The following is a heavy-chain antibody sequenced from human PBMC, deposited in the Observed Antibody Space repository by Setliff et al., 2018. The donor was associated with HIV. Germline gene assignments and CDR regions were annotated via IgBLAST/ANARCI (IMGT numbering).Heavy chain of an antibody. Sequence: GASVKVSCKASGYTFTSYAMNWVRQAPGQGLEWMGWINTNIGNPTYAQGFTGRFVFSLDISVSTAYLQISSLKAEDTAVYYCARDLTTVVDGYYFDYWGQGTLVTVSS. J-gene: IGHJ4*02. CDR2: INTNIGNP. D-gene: IGHD4-17*01. CDR1: GYTFTSYA. CDR3: ARDLTTVVDGYYFDY. V-gene: IGHV7-4-1*02.